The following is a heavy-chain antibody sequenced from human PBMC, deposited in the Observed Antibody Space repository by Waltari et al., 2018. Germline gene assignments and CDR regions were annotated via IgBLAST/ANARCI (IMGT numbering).Heavy chain of an antibody. CDR2: IYYSGST. V-gene: IGHV4-39*01. CDR1: GGSISSSSYY. Sequence: QLQLQESGPGLVKPSETLSLTCTVSGGSISSSSYYWVWIRQPPGKGLEWIGSIYYSGSTYYNPSLKSRVTISVDTSKNQFSLKLSSVTAADTAVYYCARHSPQIAVAGFDPWGQGTLVTVSS. J-gene: IGHJ5*02. D-gene: IGHD6-19*01. CDR3: ARHSPQIAVAGFDP.